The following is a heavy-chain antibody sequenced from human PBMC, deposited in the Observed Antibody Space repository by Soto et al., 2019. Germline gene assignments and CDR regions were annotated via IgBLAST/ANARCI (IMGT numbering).Heavy chain of an antibody. Sequence: SETLSLTCTVSGGSISSYFWSWIRQPPGKGLEWIGYIYYSGSTNYNPSLKSRVTISVDTSKNQFSLKLSSVTAADTAVYYCARVIFHGSGGSCRIAPWGQGTLVTVSS. CDR3: ARVIFHGSGGSCRIAP. CDR1: GGSISSYF. V-gene: IGHV4-59*01. J-gene: IGHJ5*02. CDR2: IYYSGST. D-gene: IGHD2-15*01.